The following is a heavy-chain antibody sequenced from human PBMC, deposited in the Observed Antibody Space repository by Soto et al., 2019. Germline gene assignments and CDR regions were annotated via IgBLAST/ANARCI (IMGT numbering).Heavy chain of an antibody. CDR1: GFTFSGYA. CDR2: TGGSGVAT. D-gene: IGHD3-10*01. V-gene: IGHV3-23*01. Sequence: EVQLLESGGALVQPGGSLRLSCAASGFTFSGYAMTWVRQAPGKGLEWVSSTGGSGVATYYADSVTGRFTISRDNSKNTLCLQMDSLRAEDTAVYYCAKDSPFSGTGRLAFDYWGQGTLVTVSS. J-gene: IGHJ4*02. CDR3: AKDSPFSGTGRLAFDY.